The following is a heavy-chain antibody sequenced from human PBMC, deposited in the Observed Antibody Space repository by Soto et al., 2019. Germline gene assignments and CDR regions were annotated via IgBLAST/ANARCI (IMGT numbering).Heavy chain of an antibody. V-gene: IGHV1-69*02. CDR3: ARGCIFLLGDSGDYDLY. Sequence: SVKVYWKACGSTYSDYTTSWRRQASGQGLEWMGRIIPILGIANYAQKFQGRVTITADKSTSTAYMELSSLRSEDTAVYYCARGCIFLLGDSGDYDLYSGQAPLVSDS. J-gene: IGHJ4*02. D-gene: IGHD4-17*01. CDR1: GSTYSDYT. CDR2: IIPILGIA.